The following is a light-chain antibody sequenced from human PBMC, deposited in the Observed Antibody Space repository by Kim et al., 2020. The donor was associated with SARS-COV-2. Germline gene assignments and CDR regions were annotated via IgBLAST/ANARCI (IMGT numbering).Light chain of an antibody. V-gene: IGLV3-19*01. CDR1: SLRSYY. J-gene: IGLJ2*01. Sequence: VALGQTVRITCQGDSLRSYYATWYQQKPGQAPIVVIYGKNNRPSGIPDRFSGSSSGNTASLTISGTQAGDEADYYCNSRDSNDNVLFGGGTKLTVL. CDR3: NSRDSNDNVL. CDR2: GKN.